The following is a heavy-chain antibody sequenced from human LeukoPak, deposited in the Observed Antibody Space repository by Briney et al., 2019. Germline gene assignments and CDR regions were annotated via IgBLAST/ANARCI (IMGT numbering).Heavy chain of an antibody. CDR1: NGSISSDY. D-gene: IGHD3-10*01. J-gene: IGHJ4*02. Sequence: SETLSLTCTVSNGSISSDYWTWIRQPPGKGLEWIGYIYYSGSTKYNPSLESRATISLDTSRSQFSLKLTSMTAADTAVYYCARLTTRPGGIRPLIMDFWGQGTLVTVSS. CDR3: ARLTTRPGGIRPLIMDF. V-gene: IGHV4-59*01. CDR2: IYYSGST.